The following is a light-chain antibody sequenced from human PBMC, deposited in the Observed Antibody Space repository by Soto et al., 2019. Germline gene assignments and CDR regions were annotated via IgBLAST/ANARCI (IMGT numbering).Light chain of an antibody. CDR3: QQYGDSPYT. V-gene: IGKV3-20*01. J-gene: IGKJ2*01. CDR2: GAS. CDR1: QSVNNNF. Sequence: EIVLTQSPATLSLSPGERAALSCGASQSVNNNFCAWYQQIPGQAPRLLIYGASSRASGIPARFSGSGSGTDFTLTISRLEPEDFAVYYCQQYGDSPYTFGQGTKLQIK.